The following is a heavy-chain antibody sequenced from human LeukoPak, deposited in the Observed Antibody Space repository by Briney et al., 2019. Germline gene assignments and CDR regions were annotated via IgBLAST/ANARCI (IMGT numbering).Heavy chain of an antibody. J-gene: IGHJ6*03. D-gene: IGHD4-17*01. Sequence: GGSLRLSCAASGFTFSSYEMNWVRQAPGKGLEWVSYISSSGSTIYYADSVKGRFTISRDNAKNSLYLQMNSLRAEDTAVYYCTTVPVTTYYYYYMDVWGKGTTVTVSS. CDR1: GFTFSSYE. CDR2: ISSSGSTI. CDR3: TTVPVTTYYYYYMDV. V-gene: IGHV3-48*03.